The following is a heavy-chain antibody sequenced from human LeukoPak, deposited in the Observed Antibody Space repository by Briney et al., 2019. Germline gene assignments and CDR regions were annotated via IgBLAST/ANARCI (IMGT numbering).Heavy chain of an antibody. Sequence: GGSLRLSCAASRFTFSTYTMHWVRQAPGKGLEWVAVISRDGSNEYYADSVRGRFTISRDSAKSTLYLQMNSLRAEDTAVYYCARGTGNYYGYWGQGTLVTVSS. CDR1: RFTFSTYT. CDR2: ISRDGSNE. CDR3: ARGTGNYYGY. D-gene: IGHD3/OR15-3a*01. J-gene: IGHJ4*02. V-gene: IGHV3-30-3*01.